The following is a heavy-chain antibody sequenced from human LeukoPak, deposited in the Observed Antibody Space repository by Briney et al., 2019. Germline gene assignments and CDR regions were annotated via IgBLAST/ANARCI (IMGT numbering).Heavy chain of an antibody. CDR3: ARFNYGSGSYSRAFDI. Sequence: SETLSLTCTVSGGSISSYYWSWIRQPPGKGLEWIGEINHSGSTNYNPSLKSRVTISVDTSKNQFSLKLSSVTAADTAVHYCARFNYGSGSYSRAFDIWGQGTMVTVSS. CDR1: GGSISSYY. D-gene: IGHD3-10*01. CDR2: INHSGST. J-gene: IGHJ3*02. V-gene: IGHV4-34*01.